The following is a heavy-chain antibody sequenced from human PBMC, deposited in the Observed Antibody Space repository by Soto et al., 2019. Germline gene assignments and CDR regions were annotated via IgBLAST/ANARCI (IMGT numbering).Heavy chain of an antibody. CDR3: ARHGGWRDSNNWFSIFDY. Sequence: KPPETLSLTCNVSGRSTTDYYWSWIRQPPGKGLEWIGYVSYSKTTNYKHYLNSRATIQVNTSKKQHSLKLSSTPAADTAVYYCARHGGWRDSNNWFSIFDYWGQGILVTVS. J-gene: IGHJ4*02. D-gene: IGHD1-20*01. CDR1: GRSTTDYY. CDR2: VSYSKTT. V-gene: IGHV4-59*08.